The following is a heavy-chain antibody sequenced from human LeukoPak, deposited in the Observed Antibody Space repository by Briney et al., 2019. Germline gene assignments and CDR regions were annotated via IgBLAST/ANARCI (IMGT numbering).Heavy chain of an antibody. V-gene: IGHV3-7*01. CDR3: ARDKQVGATTGSWFDP. Sequence: GGSLRLSXAASGFTFSNYWMSWVRQAPGKGLEWVARIKQDGSENYHVDSVKGRFTISRDNAKNSLYLQLNSLRAEDTALYYCARDKQVGATTGSWFDPWGQGTLVTVSS. CDR2: IKQDGSEN. J-gene: IGHJ5*02. CDR1: GFTFSNYW. D-gene: IGHD1-26*01.